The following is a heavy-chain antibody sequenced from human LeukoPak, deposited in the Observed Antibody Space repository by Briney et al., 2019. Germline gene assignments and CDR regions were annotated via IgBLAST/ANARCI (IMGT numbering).Heavy chain of an antibody. D-gene: IGHD3-3*02. CDR2: IYSGGST. V-gene: IGHV3-66*01. CDR1: GFTVSSDY. J-gene: IGHJ6*02. Sequence: GGSLRLSCAASGFTVSSDYMSWVRQAPGKGLEWVSVIYSGGSTYYADSVKGRFTISRDNSKNMLYLQMNSLRAEDTAVYYCARIWAGAFSYYYYGMDVWGQGTTVTVSS. CDR3: ARIWAGAFSYYYYGMDV.